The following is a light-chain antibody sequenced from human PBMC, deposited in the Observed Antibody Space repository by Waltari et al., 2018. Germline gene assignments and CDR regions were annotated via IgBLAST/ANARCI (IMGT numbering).Light chain of an antibody. CDR3: MQALHTPRFT. Sequence: DIVMTQSPLSLPVTPGEPASISCRSSQSLLHTNGYNYLGWYLQKPGQSPQLLIYLGSNWASGVPARFSGSGSGTDFTLKISRVEAEDVGVYYCMQALHTPRFTFGPGTKVDIK. CDR1: QSLLHTNGYNY. V-gene: IGKV2-28*01. CDR2: LGS. J-gene: IGKJ3*01.